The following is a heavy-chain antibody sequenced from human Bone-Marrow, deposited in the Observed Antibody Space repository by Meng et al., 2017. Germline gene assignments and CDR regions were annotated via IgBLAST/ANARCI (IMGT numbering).Heavy chain of an antibody. CDR3: ARGDKRNLGYCSGGSCPHSDY. CDR2: ISSSGSTI. J-gene: IGHJ4*02. Sequence: GGSLRLSCAASGFTFSSYEMNWVRQAPGKGLEWVSYISSSGSTIYYADSVKGRFTISRDNAKNSLYLQMNSLRAEDTAVYYCARGDKRNLGYCSGGSCPHSDYWGQGTLVTVSS. V-gene: IGHV3-48*03. D-gene: IGHD2-15*01. CDR1: GFTFSSYE.